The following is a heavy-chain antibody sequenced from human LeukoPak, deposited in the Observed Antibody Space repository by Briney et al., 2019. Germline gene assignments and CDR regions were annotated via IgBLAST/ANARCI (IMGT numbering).Heavy chain of an antibody. CDR2: INGRSSVI. Sequence: PGGSLRLSCAASGFSFSTYSMCWVRQAPGKGLEWISYINGRSSVIYYADSVKGRFTISRDNDKNALNLQMTSLTDDDTAVYYCAKTGGSSGGMDVWGRGTTVTVSS. J-gene: IGHJ6*02. V-gene: IGHV3-48*02. CDR1: GFSFSTYS. CDR3: AKTGGSSGGMDV. D-gene: IGHD3-10*01.